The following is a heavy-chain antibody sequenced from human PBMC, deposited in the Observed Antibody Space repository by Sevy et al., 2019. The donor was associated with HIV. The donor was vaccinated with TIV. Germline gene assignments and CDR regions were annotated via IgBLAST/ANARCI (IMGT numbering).Heavy chain of an antibody. CDR3: ARHRGAAAGLFVRMDV. V-gene: IGHV3-53*01. Sequence: GGSLRLSCAISGFTVSSNDMNWVRQAPGKGLEWVSIIYSGGTTYYADSVKGRFSISRDNSKNTLYLHMNSPRDEDTALYYCARHRGAAAGLFVRMDVWGQGTTVTVSS. CDR1: GFTVSSND. D-gene: IGHD6-25*01. CDR2: IYSGGTT. J-gene: IGHJ6*02.